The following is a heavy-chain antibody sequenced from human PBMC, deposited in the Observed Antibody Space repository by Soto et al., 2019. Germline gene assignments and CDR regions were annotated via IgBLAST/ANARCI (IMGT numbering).Heavy chain of an antibody. CDR1: GDSVSSNTVT. V-gene: IGHV6-1*01. D-gene: IGHD1-1*01. J-gene: IGHJ4*02. CDR2: TFYRSKWYY. CDR3: ARAVYMEGLWH. Sequence: SQTLSLTCAISGDSVSSNTVTWSWVRQSPSRGLEWLGRTFYRSKWYYEYAVSVKSRIVINPDTSKNQFSLQLRSVSHHDTAVYYCARAVYMEGLWHWGPGTLVTVSS.